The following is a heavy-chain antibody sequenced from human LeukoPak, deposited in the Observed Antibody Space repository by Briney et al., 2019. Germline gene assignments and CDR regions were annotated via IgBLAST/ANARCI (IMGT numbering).Heavy chain of an antibody. CDR3: ARDYDVWGSYRHFDY. J-gene: IGHJ4*02. CDR2: INTNTGNP. D-gene: IGHD3-16*02. Sequence: ASVKVSCKASGYTFTSHAMNWVRQAPGQGLEWMGWINTNTGNPTYAQGFTGRFVFSLDTSVSTAYLQISSLKAEDTAVYYCARDYDVWGSYRHFDYWGQGTLVTVSS. V-gene: IGHV7-4-1*02. CDR1: GYTFTSHA.